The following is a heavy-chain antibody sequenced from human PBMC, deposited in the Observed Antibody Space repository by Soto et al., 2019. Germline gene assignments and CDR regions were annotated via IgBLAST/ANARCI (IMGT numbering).Heavy chain of an antibody. CDR3: ARDFNVAPDHDFWSGTPYEAFDI. Sequence: QVQLVQSGAEVKKPGSSVKVSCKASGGTFSSYAISWVRQAPGQGLEWMGGIIPIFGTANYAQKFQGRVTITADESTSTAYMELSSLRSEDTAVYYFARDFNVAPDHDFWSGTPYEAFDIWGQGTMVTVSS. CDR1: GGTFSSYA. D-gene: IGHD3-3*01. CDR2: IIPIFGTA. J-gene: IGHJ3*02. V-gene: IGHV1-69*01.